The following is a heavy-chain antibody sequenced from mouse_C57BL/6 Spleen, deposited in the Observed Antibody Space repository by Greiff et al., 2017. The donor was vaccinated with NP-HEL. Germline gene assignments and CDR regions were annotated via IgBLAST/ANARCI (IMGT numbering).Heavy chain of an antibody. Sequence: HVQLQQPGAELVKPGASVKMSCKASGYTFTSYWITWVKQRPGQGLEWIGDIYPGSGSTNYNEKFKSKATLTVDTSSSTAYMHLSSLTSEDSAVYYCARRLDPVDYWGQGTTLTVSS. CDR2: IYPGSGST. D-gene: IGHD4-1*01. CDR3: ARRLDPVDY. V-gene: IGHV1-55*01. J-gene: IGHJ2*01. CDR1: GYTFTSYW.